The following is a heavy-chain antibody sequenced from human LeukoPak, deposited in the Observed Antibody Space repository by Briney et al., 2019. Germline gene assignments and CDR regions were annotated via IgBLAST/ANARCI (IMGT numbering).Heavy chain of an antibody. J-gene: IGHJ5*02. D-gene: IGHD3-3*01. CDR3: AIAGLYYDFWSGYHFFDP. CDR2: INPNSGGT. CDR1: GYTFTGYY. V-gene: IGHV1-2*02. Sequence: ASVKVSCKASGYTFTGYYMHWERQAPGQWLEWMGWINPNSGGTNYGQKFQRRVSMARDTSISTAYMELSRLRSDDTAVYYCAIAGLYYDFWSGYHFFDPWGKGTLVTVSS.